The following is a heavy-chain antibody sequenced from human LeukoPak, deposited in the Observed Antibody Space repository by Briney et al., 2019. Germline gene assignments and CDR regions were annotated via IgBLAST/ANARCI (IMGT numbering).Heavy chain of an antibody. Sequence: PGGSLRLSCAASGFIFSSNAMSWVRQAPGKGLECVSSIGLTSGSTFYADSVKGRFTISRDNSKNTLFLQMNSLRAEDTAVYYCAKAEGYCSGSSCNRYFQHWGQGTLVSVSS. CDR1: GFIFSSNA. CDR3: AKAEGYCSGSSCNRYFQH. CDR2: IGLTSGST. V-gene: IGHV3-23*01. D-gene: IGHD2-15*01. J-gene: IGHJ1*01.